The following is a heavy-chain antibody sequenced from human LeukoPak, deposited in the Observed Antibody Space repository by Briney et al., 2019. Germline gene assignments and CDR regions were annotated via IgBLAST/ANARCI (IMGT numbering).Heavy chain of an antibody. Sequence: GGSLRLSCAASGFTFRSYEMNWVRQAPGKGLEWVSGINWNGGSTGYADSVKGRFTISRDNAKNSLYLQMNSLRAEDTALYNCARGRTYYDILTGYYREYYFDYWGQGTLVTVSS. CDR2: INWNGGST. CDR1: GFTFRSYE. J-gene: IGHJ4*02. CDR3: ARGRTYYDILTGYYREYYFDY. D-gene: IGHD3-9*01. V-gene: IGHV3-20*01.